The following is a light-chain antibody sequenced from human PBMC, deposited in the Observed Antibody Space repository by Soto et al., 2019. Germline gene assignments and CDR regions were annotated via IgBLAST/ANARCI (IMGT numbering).Light chain of an antibody. V-gene: IGKV3-20*01. CDR2: GAS. J-gene: IGKJ5*01. CDR1: QTVSSNY. CDR3: QQYTGPPTT. Sequence: LRQSPDTLSWSPGERATLSCRASQTVSSNYLAWCQQRPGQAPRLLIYGASTRAAGIPDRFSGSGSGTDFTLTITRLEPEDSAVYFCQQYTGPPTTFGQGTLLEIK.